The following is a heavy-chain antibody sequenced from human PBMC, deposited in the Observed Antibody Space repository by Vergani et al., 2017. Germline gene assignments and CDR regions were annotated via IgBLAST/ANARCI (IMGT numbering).Heavy chain of an antibody. CDR2: IYTSGST. D-gene: IGHD2-2*01. V-gene: IGHV4-61*02. Sequence: QVQLQESGPGLVKPSQTLSLTCTVSGGSISSGSYYWSWIRQPAGKGLEWIGRIYTSGSTNYNPSLKSRVTMSVDTSKNQFSLKLSSVTAADTAVYYCAREWKDIVVVPAAMYYYYYMDVWGKGTTVTVSS. CDR1: GGSISSGSYY. J-gene: IGHJ6*03. CDR3: AREWKDIVVVPAAMYYYYYMDV.